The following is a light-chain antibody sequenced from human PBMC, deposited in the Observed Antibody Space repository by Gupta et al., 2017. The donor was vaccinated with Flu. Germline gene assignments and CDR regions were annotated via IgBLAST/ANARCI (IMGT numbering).Light chain of an antibody. CDR2: RNN. J-gene: IGLJ3*02. Sequence: QSVVTHPPSASGTPGQRVTISCSGSSSNIGSNTVSWYRQLPGAAPKLVIYRNNQRPSGVPDRISASKSGTSASLAISGLQSEDEADYYCAVWDDSLNGPWVFGGGTKLTVL. V-gene: IGLV1-44*01. CDR1: SSNIGSNT. CDR3: AVWDDSLNGPWV.